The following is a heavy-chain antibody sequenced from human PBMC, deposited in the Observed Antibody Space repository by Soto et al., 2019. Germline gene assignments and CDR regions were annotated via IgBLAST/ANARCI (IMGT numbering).Heavy chain of an antibody. CDR3: ATYGGGTGRFDF. J-gene: IGHJ4*02. V-gene: IGHV4-39*01. D-gene: IGHD4-17*01. CDR1: GGSISSSNYY. Sequence: QLQLQESGPGLVKPSETLSLTCTVSGGSISSSNYYWTWIRQPPGKGLEWIGSGTTYNPSLRSRVTIAVDASKNQFSLKLNSVNAADTAVYHCATYGGGTGRFDFWGQGTLVTVSS. CDR2: SGTT.